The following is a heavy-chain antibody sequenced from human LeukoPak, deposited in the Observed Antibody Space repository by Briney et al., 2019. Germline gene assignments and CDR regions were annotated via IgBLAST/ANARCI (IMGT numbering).Heavy chain of an antibody. CDR3: AKGGRYCSSTSCYASIDY. J-gene: IGHJ4*02. V-gene: IGHV3-23*01. Sequence: GGSLRLSCAVSGFTFSSSAMSWVRQAPGKGLEWVSGISGSGGSTYYADSVKGRFTISRDNSKNTLYLQMNSLRAEDTAVYYCAKGGRYCSSTSCYASIDYWGQGTLVTVSS. CDR2: ISGSGGST. CDR1: GFTFSSSA. D-gene: IGHD2-2*01.